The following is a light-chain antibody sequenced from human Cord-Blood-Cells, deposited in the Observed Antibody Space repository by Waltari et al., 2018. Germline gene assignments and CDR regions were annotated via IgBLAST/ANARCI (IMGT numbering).Light chain of an antibody. J-gene: IGKJ1*01. Sequence: DIVMTQSRDSLAVSLGVSVNIKCQPSPSVSYSANNTNYLAWYQQKPGEPPKLLIYWASTRESGVPDRCSGSGSGTYFTLTISSLQAEDVAVYYCQQDYSTLRTFGQGTKVEIK. V-gene: IGKV4-1*01. CDR2: WAS. CDR1: PSVSYSANNTNY. CDR3: QQDYSTLRT.